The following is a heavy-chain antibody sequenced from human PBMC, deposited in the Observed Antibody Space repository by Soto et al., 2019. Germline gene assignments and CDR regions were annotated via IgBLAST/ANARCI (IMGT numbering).Heavy chain of an antibody. CDR3: ARGYYYDSSGYFDS. V-gene: IGHV4-4*02. D-gene: IGHD3-22*01. CDR1: GGSITSGHF. Sequence: SETLSLTCAVSGGSITSGHFRSWVRQPPGKGLEWIGEIYHSGSTNYNPSLKSRVTISVDKAKNQFSLKLTSVTAGDTAVYYCARGYYYDSSGYFDSWGQGTLVTVSS. J-gene: IGHJ4*02. CDR2: IYHSGST.